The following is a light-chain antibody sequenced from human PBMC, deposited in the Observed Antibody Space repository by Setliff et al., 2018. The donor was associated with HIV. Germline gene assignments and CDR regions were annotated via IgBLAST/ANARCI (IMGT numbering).Light chain of an antibody. CDR2: EVT. J-gene: IGLJ1*01. CDR3: SSYAAGNTFV. V-gene: IGLV2-8*01. Sequence: QSVLTQPASVSGSPGQSITISCTGTSSDVGSYKYVSWFQQHPGKAPKLLIYEVTKRPSGVPDRFSASKSGNTASLTVSGLQAEDEADYYCSSYAAGNTFVFGTGTKV. CDR1: SSDVGSYKY.